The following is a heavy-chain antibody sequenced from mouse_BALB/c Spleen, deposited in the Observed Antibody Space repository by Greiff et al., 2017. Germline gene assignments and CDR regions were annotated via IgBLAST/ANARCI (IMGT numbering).Heavy chain of an antibody. CDR3: ARSRYAMDY. J-gene: IGHJ4*01. CDR2: INPNNGGT. V-gene: IGHV1-18*01. CDR1: GYTFTDYN. Sequence: EVQLQQSGPELVKPGASVKIPCKASGYTFTDYNMDWVKQSHGKSLEWIGDINPNNGGTIYNQKFKGKATLTVEKSSSTAYMELRSLTSEDTAVYYCARSRYAMDYWGQGTSVTVSS.